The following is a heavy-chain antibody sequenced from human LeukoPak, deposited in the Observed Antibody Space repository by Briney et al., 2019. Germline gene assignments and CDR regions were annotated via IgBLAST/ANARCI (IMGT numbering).Heavy chain of an antibody. D-gene: IGHD3-16*01. CDR2: IKTDGSQI. Sequence: GGSLRLSCVASGFTFSSYWMTWVRQAPGKGLEWVANIKTDGSQIYYVDSVKGRFTISRDNSKNTLYLQMNSLRAEDTAVYYCAKDDQGGAYFDYWGQGTLVTVSS. CDR1: GFTFSSYW. J-gene: IGHJ4*02. CDR3: AKDDQGGAYFDY. V-gene: IGHV3-7*03.